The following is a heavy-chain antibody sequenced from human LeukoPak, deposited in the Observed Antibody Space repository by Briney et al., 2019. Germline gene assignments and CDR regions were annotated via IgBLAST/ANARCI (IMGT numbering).Heavy chain of an antibody. CDR3: ARRWATTDYYNVLEP. Sequence: SQTLSLTCTVSGGSISSHFWTWIRQPPGKGLEFIGHVYYRGSTYYNTSLKSRVTISVVTSKNQFSLNLNSVTTADTAVYYCARRWATTDYYNVLEPWGQGTLVTVSS. J-gene: IGHJ5*02. CDR1: GGSISSHF. V-gene: IGHV4-59*11. D-gene: IGHD1-26*01. CDR2: VYYRGST.